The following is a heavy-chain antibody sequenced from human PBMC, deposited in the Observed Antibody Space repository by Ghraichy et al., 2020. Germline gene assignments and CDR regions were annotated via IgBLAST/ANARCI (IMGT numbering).Heavy chain of an antibody. Sequence: ASVKVSCKASGYTFSGYGISWVRQAPGQGLEWMGWISAYNGNINYAQKLQGRVAMTTDTSTNTASMELRSLKSDDTALYFCARVVGYPGAFDIWGQGTMVTVSS. D-gene: IGHD2-15*01. V-gene: IGHV1-18*04. CDR3: ARVVGYPGAFDI. CDR2: ISAYNGNI. CDR1: GYTFSGYG. J-gene: IGHJ3*02.